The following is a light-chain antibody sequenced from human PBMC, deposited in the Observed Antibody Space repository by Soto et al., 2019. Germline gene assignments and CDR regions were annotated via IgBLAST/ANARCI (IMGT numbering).Light chain of an antibody. CDR1: QSVSSN. CDR2: GAS. J-gene: IGKJ1*01. Sequence: EILMTQSPATLSVSPVERATLSCRASQSVSSNSAWYQQKPGQAPRLLIYGASTRATGIPARFSGSGSGTEFTLTISSLQSEDFAVYYCQQYNNWPPSTFGQGTKVDIK. CDR3: QQYNNWPPST. V-gene: IGKV3-15*01.